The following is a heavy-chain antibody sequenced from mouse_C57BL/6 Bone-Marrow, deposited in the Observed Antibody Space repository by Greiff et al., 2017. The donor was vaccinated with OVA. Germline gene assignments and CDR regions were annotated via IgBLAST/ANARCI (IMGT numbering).Heavy chain of an antibody. CDR1: GYAFSSYW. D-gene: IGHD4-1*01. Sequence: QVQLKQPGAELVMPGASVKLSCKASGYAFSSYWMNWVKQRPGKGLEWIGQIYPGDGDTNYNGKFKGKATLTADKSSSTAYMQLSSLTSEDSAVYFCAREGLNWDHFAYWGQGTLVTVSA. J-gene: IGHJ3*01. CDR3: AREGLNWDHFAY. CDR2: IYPGDGDT. V-gene: IGHV1-80*01.